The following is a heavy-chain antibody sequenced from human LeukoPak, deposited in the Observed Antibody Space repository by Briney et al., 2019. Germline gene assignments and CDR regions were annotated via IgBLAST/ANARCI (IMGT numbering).Heavy chain of an antibody. CDR3: ARQRGYYYYYYMDV. CDR1: GGSFSGYY. CDR2: INHSGST. J-gene: IGHJ6*03. V-gene: IGHV4-34*01. Sequence: SETLSLTCAVYGGSFSGYYWSWIRQPPGKGLEWIGEINHSGSTNYNPSLKSRVTISVDTSKNQFSLKLSSVTAADTAVYYCARQRGYYYYYYMDVWGKGTTVTISS.